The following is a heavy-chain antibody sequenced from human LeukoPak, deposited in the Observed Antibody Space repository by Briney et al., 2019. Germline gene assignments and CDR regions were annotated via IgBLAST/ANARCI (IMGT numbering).Heavy chain of an antibody. CDR3: ARDGQAFNSNWDYFDY. CDR2: IGNTET. V-gene: IGHV3-23*01. J-gene: IGHJ4*02. D-gene: IGHD7-27*01. Sequence: GGSLRLSCAASGFTFDTFAMAWVRLAPGKGLEWVSSIGNTETYYADSVKGRFTISRDNSKSTIYLHMNNLRAEDTALYYCARDGQAFNSNWDYFDYWGQGTLVTVSS. CDR1: GFTFDTFA.